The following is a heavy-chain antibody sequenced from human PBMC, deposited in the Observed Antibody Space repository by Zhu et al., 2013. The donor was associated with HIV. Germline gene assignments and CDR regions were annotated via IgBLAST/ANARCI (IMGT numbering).Heavy chain of an antibody. CDR2: IIPIFGTT. D-gene: IGHD3-3*01. V-gene: IGHV1-69*06. Sequence: QVQLVQSGAEVKKPGSSVKVSCEASGGTFSNYAISWVRQAPGQGLEWMGGIIPIFGTTIYAQSFQGRVTITADISTDTVYMELSSLRSEDTAVYYCARDSRITILGVVITYFDYWGQGTLVTVSS. CDR1: GGTFSNYA. J-gene: IGHJ4*02. CDR3: ARDSRITILGVVITYFDY.